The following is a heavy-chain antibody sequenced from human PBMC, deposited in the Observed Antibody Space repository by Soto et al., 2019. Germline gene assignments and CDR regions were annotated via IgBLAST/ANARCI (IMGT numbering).Heavy chain of an antibody. V-gene: IGHV3-23*01. CDR1: GFTFSSYA. D-gene: IGHD2-15*01. CDR3: AKETLGYCSSGSCRIDY. CDR2: ISGSGDST. J-gene: IGHJ4*02. Sequence: EVQLLESGGGLVQPGGSLRLSCAASGFTFSSYAMSWVRQAPGKGLKWVSTISGSGDSTYYADSVRGRFTISRDNSKNRLYLQMNSLSADDTAVYYCAKETLGYCSSGSCRIDYWGQGTLVTVSS.